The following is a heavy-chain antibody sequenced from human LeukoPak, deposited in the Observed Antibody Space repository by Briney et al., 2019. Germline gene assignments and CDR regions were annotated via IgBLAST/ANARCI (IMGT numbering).Heavy chain of an antibody. V-gene: IGHV4-4*07. J-gene: IGHJ6*02. Sequence: SETLSLTCTVSGGSISSYYWSWVRQPAGKGLEWIGRVYTSGSTNYNPSLMSRVTMSIDTSKNQFSLKLSSVTAADTAVYYCARNTVDSDMDVWGQGTTVTVSS. CDR3: ARNTVDSDMDV. D-gene: IGHD2-2*02. CDR2: VYTSGST. CDR1: GGSISSYY.